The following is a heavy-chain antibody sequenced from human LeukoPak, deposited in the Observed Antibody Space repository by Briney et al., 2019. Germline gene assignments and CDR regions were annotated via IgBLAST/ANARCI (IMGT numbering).Heavy chain of an antibody. CDR3: ARTYYDILTGYFLPLGY. J-gene: IGHJ4*02. D-gene: IGHD3-9*01. CDR1: GYTFTGYY. V-gene: IGHV1-2*02. Sequence: ASVKVSCKASGYTFTGYYMRWVRQAPGQGLEWMGWINPNSGGTKYAQKFQGRVTMTRDTSISTAYMELSSLRSDDTAVYYCARTYYDILTGYFLPLGYWGQGTLVTASS. CDR2: INPNSGGT.